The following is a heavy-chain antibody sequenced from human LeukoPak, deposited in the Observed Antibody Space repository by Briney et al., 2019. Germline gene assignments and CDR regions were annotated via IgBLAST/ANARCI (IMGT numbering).Heavy chain of an antibody. CDR1: GFTFSSYA. CDR3: ARERTVWFGEFSPGY. J-gene: IGHJ4*02. V-gene: IGHV3-23*01. D-gene: IGHD3-10*01. Sequence: HSGGSLRLSCAASGFTFSSYAMSWVRQAPGKGLDWVSVISGSGASTYHADSVKGRFTISRDNSKNTLYLQMNSLRAEDTAVYYCARERTVWFGEFSPGYWGQGTLVTVSS. CDR2: ISGSGAST.